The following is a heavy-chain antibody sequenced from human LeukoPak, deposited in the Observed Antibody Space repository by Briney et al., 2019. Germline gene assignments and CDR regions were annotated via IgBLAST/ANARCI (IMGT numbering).Heavy chain of an antibody. D-gene: IGHD6-13*01. CDR3: ARGIAAAGIITKYYFDY. J-gene: IGHJ4*02. Sequence: PSETLSLTCVVHGGSFSGYYWSWIRQPPGKGLGWIGEINHSGSTNYNPSLKSRVTISVDTSKNQFSLKLSSVTAADTAVYYCARGIAAAGIITKYYFDYWGQGTLVTVSS. V-gene: IGHV4-34*01. CDR2: INHSGST. CDR1: GGSFSGYY.